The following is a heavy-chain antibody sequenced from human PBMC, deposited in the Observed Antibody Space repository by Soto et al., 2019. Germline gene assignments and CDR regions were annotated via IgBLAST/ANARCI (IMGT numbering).Heavy chain of an antibody. Sequence: GGSLRLSCAASGFTFSSYSMHWVRQAPGKGLEWVAVISYDGSNKYYADSVKGRFTISRDNSKNTLYLQMNSLRAEDTAVYYCARDGPRYCSGGSCYTRGWFDPWGQGTLVNVSS. CDR1: GFTFSSYS. CDR3: ARDGPRYCSGGSCYTRGWFDP. V-gene: IGHV3-30-3*01. CDR2: ISYDGSNK. J-gene: IGHJ5*02. D-gene: IGHD2-15*01.